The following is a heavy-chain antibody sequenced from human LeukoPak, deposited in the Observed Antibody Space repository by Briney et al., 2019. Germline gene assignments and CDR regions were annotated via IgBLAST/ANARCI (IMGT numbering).Heavy chain of an antibody. V-gene: IGHV3-30-3*01. CDR1: GFTFSSYA. CDR3: AREGYYGSGSPPSLYFDY. CDR2: TSSDLNVK. D-gene: IGHD3-10*01. J-gene: IGHJ4*02. Sequence: GGSLRLSCAASGFTFSSYAVHWVRQAPGKGLEWVAVTSSDLNVKLYADSVKGRFTISRDNSRSTLYLQMNSLRPEDTAIYYCAREGYYGSGSPPSLYFDYWGQGTLVTVSS.